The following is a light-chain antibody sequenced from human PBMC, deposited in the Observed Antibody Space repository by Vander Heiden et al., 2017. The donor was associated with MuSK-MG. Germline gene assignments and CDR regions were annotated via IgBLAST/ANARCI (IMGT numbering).Light chain of an antibody. Sequence: EIVLTQSPATLSLSPGERATLSCRASQSVSRYLAWYQQKPGQAPRLLIYDASTRATGIPARFSGSGSGTDFTLTISSLEPEDFAVYYCQQRSKWPPLTFGGGTKVEIK. V-gene: IGKV3-11*01. J-gene: IGKJ4*01. CDR1: QSVSRY. CDR2: DAS. CDR3: QQRSKWPPLT.